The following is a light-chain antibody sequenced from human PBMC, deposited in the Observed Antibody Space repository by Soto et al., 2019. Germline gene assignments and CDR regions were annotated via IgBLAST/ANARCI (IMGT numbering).Light chain of an antibody. J-gene: IGKJ1*01. CDR3: LQDFKYPRT. Sequence: IQMTQSPSTQSSSLLDIVTITCGASQGIRNDLAWYQQKPGKAPKLLIYEASTLQSGVPSRFSGSYSGTDFTLTIGSLQPEDFATYYCLQDFKYPRTFGQGTKVDIK. CDR1: QGIRND. CDR2: EAS. V-gene: IGKV1-6*01.